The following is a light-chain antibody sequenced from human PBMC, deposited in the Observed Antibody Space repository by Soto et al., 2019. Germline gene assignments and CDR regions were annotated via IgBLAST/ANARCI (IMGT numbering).Light chain of an antibody. CDR3: AAWDDSLSGVV. V-gene: IGLV1-47*01. CDR2: RNN. J-gene: IGLJ2*01. CDR1: SSNIGSNY. Sequence: QSVLTQPPSASGTPGQRVTISCSGSSSNIGSNYVYWYQQLPGTAPKLLIYRNNQRPSGVPDRFSGSKSGTSASLAISGRASEDEADYYCAAWDDSLSGVVFGGGTKLTVL.